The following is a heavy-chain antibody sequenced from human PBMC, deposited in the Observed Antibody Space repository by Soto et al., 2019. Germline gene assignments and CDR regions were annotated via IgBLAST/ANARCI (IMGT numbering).Heavy chain of an antibody. Sequence: GVTLRRSCSASGFTFSSSAISWVRQAPGKGLEWVSLISGSGGTTFYADSVKGRFTMSRDNSKNMLYVQMNRLSAEDRAVYYCARGLAAPGLLGYWGQGTLVTVSS. CDR2: ISGSGGTT. V-gene: IGHV3-23*01. CDR3: ARGLAAPGLLGY. J-gene: IGHJ4*02. D-gene: IGHD6-13*01. CDR1: GFTFSSSA.